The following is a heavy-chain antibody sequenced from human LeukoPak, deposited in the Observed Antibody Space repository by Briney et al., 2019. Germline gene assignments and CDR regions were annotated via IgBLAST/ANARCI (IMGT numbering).Heavy chain of an antibody. D-gene: IGHD2-2*01. CDR2: IYYTGTT. Sequence: SETLSLTCNVSGASISTYYWSWIRQAPGKAYEWIGYIYYTGTTNSNPSLKSRVTISVDTSKNQFSLKLSSVTAADTAVYYCARDMQNWGQGTLVTVSS. CDR1: GASISTYY. CDR3: ARDMQN. J-gene: IGHJ4*02. V-gene: IGHV4-59*13.